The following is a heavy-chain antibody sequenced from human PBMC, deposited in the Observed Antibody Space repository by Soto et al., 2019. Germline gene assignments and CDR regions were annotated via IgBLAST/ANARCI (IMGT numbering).Heavy chain of an antibody. J-gene: IGHJ6*03. CDR1: GYSFTNYG. CDR3: ARDRGVAPPVAGNTHYYYYMDV. V-gene: IGHV1-18*01. CDR2: ISAYNGNT. D-gene: IGHD6-19*01. Sequence: QDQLVQSGVEVKKPGASVKVSCKASGYSFTNYGITWVRQAPGQGFEWMGWISAYNGNTNYAQKFQGSVTMTTDASTSTAYLELRGLRSDDTAVYYCARDRGVAPPVAGNTHYYYYMDVWGKGTTVTVSS.